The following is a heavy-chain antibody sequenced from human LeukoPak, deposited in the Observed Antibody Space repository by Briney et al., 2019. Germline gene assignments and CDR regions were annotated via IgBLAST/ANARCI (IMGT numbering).Heavy chain of an antibody. J-gene: IGHJ4*02. D-gene: IGHD5-18*01. V-gene: IGHV3-74*01. CDR3: VNSKGYPDS. Sequence: GGSLRLSCAASGFKFSGCGMYWVRQAPGKGLVWVSRINTDGSSTDYADSVKGRFTISRDNAKNTLYLQMNSLRAEDTAVYYCVNSKGYPDSWGQGTLVTVSS. CDR2: INTDGSST. CDR1: GFKFSGCG.